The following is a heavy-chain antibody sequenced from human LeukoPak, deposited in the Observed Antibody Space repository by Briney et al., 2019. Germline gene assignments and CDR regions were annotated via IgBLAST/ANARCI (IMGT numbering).Heavy chain of an antibody. J-gene: IGHJ4*02. CDR1: GGSISSSSYY. D-gene: IGHD6-19*01. V-gene: IGHV4-39*02. CDR3: ARDWQFFRRGWYVGERRDY. Sequence: SETLSLTCTVSGGSISSSSYYWGWIRQPPGKGLEWIGSIYYSGSTYYNPSLKSRVTISVDTSKNQFSLKLSSVTAADTAVYYCARDWQFFRRGWYVGERRDYWGQGTLVTVSS. CDR2: IYYSGST.